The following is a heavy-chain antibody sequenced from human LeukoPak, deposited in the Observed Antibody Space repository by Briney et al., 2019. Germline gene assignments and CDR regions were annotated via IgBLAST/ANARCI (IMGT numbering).Heavy chain of an antibody. CDR2: ISSSCSTI. D-gene: IGHD4-17*01. J-gene: IGHJ6*03. V-gene: IGHV3-48*01. CDR1: GFTFSSYS. Sequence: GGSLRLSCAASGFTFSSYSMNWVRQAPGKGLEWVSYISSSCSTIYYADSVKGRFTISRDNAKNSLYLQMNSLRAEDTAVYYCARVATVTTLYYYYYMDVWGKGTTVTVSS. CDR3: ARVATVTTLYYYYYMDV.